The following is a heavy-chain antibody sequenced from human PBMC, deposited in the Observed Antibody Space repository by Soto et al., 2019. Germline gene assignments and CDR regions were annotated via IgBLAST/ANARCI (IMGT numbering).Heavy chain of an antibody. CDR2: ISGSGGTP. Sequence: EVQLLESGGGLVKPGGSLRLSCAASGFTFSSSAMIWVRQAPGKGLEWVSAISGSGGTPFYADSVKGRFTISRDNSKYTLYLRMNSLRVEDTAVYYCAMGLAAAGPFDYWGQGTLVTVSS. D-gene: IGHD6-13*01. V-gene: IGHV3-23*01. CDR3: AMGLAAAGPFDY. J-gene: IGHJ4*02. CDR1: GFTFSSSA.